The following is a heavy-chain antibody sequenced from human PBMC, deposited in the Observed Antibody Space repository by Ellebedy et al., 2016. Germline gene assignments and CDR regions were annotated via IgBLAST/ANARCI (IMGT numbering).Heavy chain of an antibody. CDR1: GGSISGYY. CDR2: SHYSGST. Sequence: SETLSLTCTVSGGSISGYYWSWVRRPPGKGLEWIGYSHYSGSTHYNPSLKSRVIVTVDTSKNQFSLKLSSVTAADTAVYYCAKWNGGWYAFDVWGQGTMVTVSS. J-gene: IGHJ3*01. CDR3: AKWNGGWYAFDV. V-gene: IGHV4-59*01. D-gene: IGHD6-19*01.